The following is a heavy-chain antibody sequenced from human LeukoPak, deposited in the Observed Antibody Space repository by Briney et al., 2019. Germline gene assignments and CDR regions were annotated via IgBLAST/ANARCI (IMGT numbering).Heavy chain of an antibody. V-gene: IGHV3-23*01. J-gene: IGHJ4*02. Sequence: PGGSLRLSCAASGLTFSSYAMSWVRQAPGKGLEWVSAISGSGGSTYYADSVKGRFTISRDNSKNTLYLQMNSLRAEDTAVYYCAKDLDTAMVLDYFDYWGQGTLVTVSS. D-gene: IGHD5-18*01. CDR1: GLTFSSYA. CDR3: AKDLDTAMVLDYFDY. CDR2: ISGSGGST.